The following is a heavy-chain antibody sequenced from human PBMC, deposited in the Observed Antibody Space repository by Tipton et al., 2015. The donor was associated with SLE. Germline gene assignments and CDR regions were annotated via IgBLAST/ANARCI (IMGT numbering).Heavy chain of an antibody. D-gene: IGHD6-19*01. J-gene: IGHJ4*02. CDR2: INHSGST. Sequence: TLSLTCAVYGGSFSGYYWSWIRQSPGRGLEWIGEINHSGSTNYNPSLRSRVTISVDTSKNQFSMNLSSVTAADTARYYCARFRAGAYFDFWGQGTPVTVSS. CDR1: GGSFSGYY. CDR3: ARFRAGAYFDF. V-gene: IGHV4-34*01.